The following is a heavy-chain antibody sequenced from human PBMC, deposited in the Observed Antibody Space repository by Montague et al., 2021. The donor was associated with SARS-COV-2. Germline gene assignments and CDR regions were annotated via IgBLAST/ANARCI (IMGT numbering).Heavy chain of an antibody. CDR2: IKQDGSEK. V-gene: IGHV3-7*01. Sequence: SGAEVKKPGGSLRLSCAASGFTSSSYWMSWVRQAPGKGLEWVANIKQDGSEKYYVDSVKGRFTISRDNAKNSLYLQMNSLRAEDTAVYYCAREGYGYNHYYYGMDVWGQGTTVTVSS. CDR1: GFTSSSYW. J-gene: IGHJ6*02. D-gene: IGHD5-24*01. CDR3: AREGYGYNHYYYGMDV.